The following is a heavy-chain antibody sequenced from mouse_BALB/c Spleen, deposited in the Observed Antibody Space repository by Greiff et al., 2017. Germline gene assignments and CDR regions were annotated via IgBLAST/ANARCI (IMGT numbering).Heavy chain of an antibody. Sequence: ESGPGLVKPSQSLSLTCSVTGYSITSGYYWNWIRQFPGNKLEWMGYISYDGSNNYNPSLKNRISITRDTSKNQFFLKLNSVTTEDTATYYCARDRYDLAWFAYWGQGTLVTVSA. CDR2: ISYDGSN. D-gene: IGHD2-14*01. J-gene: IGHJ3*01. V-gene: IGHV3-6*02. CDR3: ARDRYDLAWFAY. CDR1: GYSITSGYY.